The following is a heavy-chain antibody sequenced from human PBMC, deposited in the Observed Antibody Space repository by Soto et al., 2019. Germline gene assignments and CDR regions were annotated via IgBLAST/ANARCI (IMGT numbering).Heavy chain of an antibody. J-gene: IGHJ4*02. CDR2: IDHDGPT. CDR3: VRDSHGDY. V-gene: IGHV3-74*01. Sequence: EVQLVDSGGGLVQPGGSLRLSCAGSVFTFSNYWMHWVRQAPGKGLEWVSRIDHDGPTDYADSVRGRFTISRDNAENTLYLQMNSLRPEDTAVYYCVRDSHGDYWGQGTLVTVSS. CDR1: VFTFSNYW.